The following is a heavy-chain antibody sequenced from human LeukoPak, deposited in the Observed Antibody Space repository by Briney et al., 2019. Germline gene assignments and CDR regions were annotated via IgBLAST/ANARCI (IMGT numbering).Heavy chain of an antibody. J-gene: IGHJ5*02. V-gene: IGHV1-69*02. D-gene: IGHD2-15*01. CDR3: ARVDCSGGSCLFDP. CDR1: GGTFSSYT. Sequence: SVKVSCKASGGTFSSYTISWVRQAPGQGLEWMGRIIPILGIANYAQKFQGRVTITADKPTSTAYMELSSLRSEDTAVYYCARVDCSGGSCLFDPWGQGTLVTVSS. CDR2: IIPILGIA.